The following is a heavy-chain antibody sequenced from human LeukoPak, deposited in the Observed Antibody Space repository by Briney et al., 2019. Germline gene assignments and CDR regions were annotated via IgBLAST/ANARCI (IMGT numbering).Heavy chain of an antibody. CDR3: AKYAYNWNAPDGFDM. Sequence: GGSLRLSCAASGFTFSSYSMNWVRQAPGKGLEWVAVISYDGSRKHYGDSVKGRFTISRDNSKNTLYLQMNSLRAEDTAVYFCAKYAYNWNAPDGFDMWGQGTMVIVSS. D-gene: IGHD1-1*01. CDR2: ISYDGSRK. J-gene: IGHJ3*02. V-gene: IGHV3-30*18. CDR1: GFTFSSYS.